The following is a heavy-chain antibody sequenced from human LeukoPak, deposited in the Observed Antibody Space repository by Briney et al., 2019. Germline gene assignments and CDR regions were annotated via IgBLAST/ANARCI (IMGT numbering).Heavy chain of an antibody. Sequence: PGRSLRLSCAATGFTFSSYGMHWVRQAPGKGLEWVAVIWYDGSNKYYADSVKGRFTISRDNSKNTLYLQMNSLRAEDTAVYYCAREEGTTVTTRYYYYYGMDVWGQGTTVTVS. CDR1: GFTFSSYG. D-gene: IGHD4-17*01. V-gene: IGHV3-33*01. CDR2: IWYDGSNK. J-gene: IGHJ6*02. CDR3: AREEGTTVTTRYYYYYGMDV.